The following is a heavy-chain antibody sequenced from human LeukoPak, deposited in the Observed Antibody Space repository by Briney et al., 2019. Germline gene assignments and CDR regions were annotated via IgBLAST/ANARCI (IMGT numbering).Heavy chain of an antibody. CDR2: INPNSGGT. D-gene: IGHD3-10*01. CDR3: ARDGPVIRYYYGMDV. Sequence: ASVKVSCKASGYTFTGYYMHWVRQAPGQGLEWMGWINPNSGGTNYAQKFQGRVTMTRDTSISTAYMELSRLRSDDTAVYYCARDGPVIRYYYGMDVWGQGTTVTVSS. CDR1: GYTFTGYY. V-gene: IGHV1-2*02. J-gene: IGHJ6*02.